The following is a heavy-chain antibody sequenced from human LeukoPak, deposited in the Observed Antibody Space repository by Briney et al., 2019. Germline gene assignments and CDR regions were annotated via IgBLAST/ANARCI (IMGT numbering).Heavy chain of an antibody. V-gene: IGHV3-7*01. CDR3: AREGDDFWSGLPYYFDY. J-gene: IGHJ4*02. D-gene: IGHD3-3*01. Sequence: GGSLRLSCAASGFTFSRSWMNWVRQAPGKGLEWVANINQDGSEKYYVDSVKGRFTISRDNAKNSLYLQMNSLRAEDTAVYYCAREGDDFWSGLPYYFDYWGQGTLVTVSS. CDR2: INQDGSEK. CDR1: GFTFSRSW.